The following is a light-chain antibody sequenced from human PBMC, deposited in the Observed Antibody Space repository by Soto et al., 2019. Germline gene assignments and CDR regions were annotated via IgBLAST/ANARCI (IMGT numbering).Light chain of an antibody. Sequence: QSVLTQPPSASGTPGQRVTISCSGSSSNIGRNTVSWYQQVPITAPKLLIYNNNQRPSGVPDRFSGSKSGTSASLAISGLQSEDEADYYCAAWDDSLNGDVFGTGTKVTVL. CDR1: SSNIGRNT. CDR3: AAWDDSLNGDV. CDR2: NNN. J-gene: IGLJ1*01. V-gene: IGLV1-44*01.